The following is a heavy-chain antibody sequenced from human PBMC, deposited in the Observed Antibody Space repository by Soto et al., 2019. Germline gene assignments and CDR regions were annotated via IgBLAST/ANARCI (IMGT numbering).Heavy chain of an antibody. J-gene: IGHJ4*02. D-gene: IGHD2-2*01. CDR2: IRQDGHEK. CDR3: ARDLPGYCSTTNCYYYFDF. V-gene: IGHV3-7*03. Sequence: GGSLRLSCAVSGFTFTSYSMSWVRQAPGEGLEWVANIRQDGHEKYYVDSVRGRFTISRDNVQNSLYLQMDSLRAEDTAMYYCARDLPGYCSTTNCYYYFDFWGQGTLVTVSS. CDR1: GFTFTSYS.